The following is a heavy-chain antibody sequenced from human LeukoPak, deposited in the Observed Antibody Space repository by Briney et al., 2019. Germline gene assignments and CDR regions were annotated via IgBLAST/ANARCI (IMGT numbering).Heavy chain of an antibody. Sequence: GGSLRLSCAASGFTFSSYWMSWVRQAPGKGLEWVANIKQDGSEKYYVDSVKGRFTISRDNAKNSLYLQMNSLRAVDTAVYYCARDSAPYYYESSGYDYWGQGTLVTVSS. D-gene: IGHD3-22*01. V-gene: IGHV3-7*01. CDR1: GFTFSSYW. J-gene: IGHJ4*02. CDR2: IKQDGSEK. CDR3: ARDSAPYYYESSGYDY.